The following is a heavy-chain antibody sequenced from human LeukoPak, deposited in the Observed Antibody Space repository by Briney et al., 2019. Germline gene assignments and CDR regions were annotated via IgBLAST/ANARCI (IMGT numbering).Heavy chain of an antibody. D-gene: IGHD3-10*01. CDR3: ARDRGRGWFDP. CDR2: INPNSGGT. Sequence: WASVKVSCKASGYTFTGYYMHWVRQAPGQGLEWMGWINPNSGGTNYAQKFQGRVTMTRDTSISTAYMGLSRLRSDDTAVYYCARDRGRGWFDPWGQGTLVTVSS. CDR1: GYTFTGYY. J-gene: IGHJ5*02. V-gene: IGHV1-2*02.